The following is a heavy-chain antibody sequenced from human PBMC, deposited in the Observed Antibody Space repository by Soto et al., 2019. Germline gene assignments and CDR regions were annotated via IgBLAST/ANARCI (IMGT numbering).Heavy chain of an antibody. CDR2: IYYSGST. D-gene: IGHD4-17*01. CDR1: GASISSYY. Sequence: SETLSLTCTVSGASISSYYWSWIRQPPGKGLEWIGHIYYSGSTNYNLSLKSRVTISVDTSKNQFSLKLSSVTAADTAVYYCARDDGEIDYWGQGALVTVSS. V-gene: IGHV4-4*08. J-gene: IGHJ4*02. CDR3: ARDDGEIDY.